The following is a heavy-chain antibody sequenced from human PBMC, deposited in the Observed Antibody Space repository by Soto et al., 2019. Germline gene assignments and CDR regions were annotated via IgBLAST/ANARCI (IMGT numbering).Heavy chain of an antibody. CDR3: ARVSGSGSYGYYYYGMDV. CDR2: ISSSSSYI. V-gene: IGHV3-21*01. CDR1: GFTFSSYS. J-gene: IGHJ6*02. D-gene: IGHD3-10*01. Sequence: EVQLVESGGGLVKPGGSLRLSCAASGFTFSSYSMNWVRQAPGKGLEWVSSISSSSSYIYYADSVKGRFTISRDNAKNSLYLQMKSLRAEATAVYYCARVSGSGSYGYYYYGMDVWGQGTTVTVSS.